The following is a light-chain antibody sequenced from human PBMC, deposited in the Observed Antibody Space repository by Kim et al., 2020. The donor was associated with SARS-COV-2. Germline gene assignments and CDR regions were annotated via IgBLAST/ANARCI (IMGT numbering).Light chain of an antibody. CDR1: SLRSYY. CDR3: NSRESSANHWM. Sequence: ALGPTVRITCKGDSLRSYYASWYQQKPGQAPVLVFYGKNNRPSGIPDRFSGSYSGNTASLTITAAQAEDEADYYCNSRESSANHWMFGGGTQLTVL. V-gene: IGLV3-19*01. CDR2: GKN. J-gene: IGLJ3*02.